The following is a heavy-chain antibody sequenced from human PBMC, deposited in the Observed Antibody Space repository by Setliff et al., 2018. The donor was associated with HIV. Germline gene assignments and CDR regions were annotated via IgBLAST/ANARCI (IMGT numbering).Heavy chain of an antibody. CDR3: ARARSVMYSSGLSDY. V-gene: IGHV3-48*01. J-gene: IGHJ4*02. D-gene: IGHD6-19*01. CDR1: GFTFSSYS. CDR2: ISSSSTI. Sequence: PGGSLRLSCAASGFTFSSYSMNWVRQAPGKGLEWVSYISSSSTIYYADSVKGRFTISRDNAKNSLYLQMNSLRAEDTAVYYCARARSVMYSSGLSDYWGQGTLVTVSS.